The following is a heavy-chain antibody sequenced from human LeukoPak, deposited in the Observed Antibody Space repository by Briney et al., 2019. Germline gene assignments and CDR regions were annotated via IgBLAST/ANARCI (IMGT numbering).Heavy chain of an antibody. CDR3: AKPALKDHGNSLGKKYFDL. Sequence: GGSLRLSCAASGFNFSSYAMSWVRQAPGKGLEWVSGISGSGGSTYYADSVKGRFTISRDNSKNTLYLQMNSLRADDTAVYYCAKPALKDHGNSLGKKYFDLWGRGTLVTVSS. CDR1: GFNFSSYA. D-gene: IGHD4-23*01. CDR2: ISGSGGST. J-gene: IGHJ2*01. V-gene: IGHV3-23*01.